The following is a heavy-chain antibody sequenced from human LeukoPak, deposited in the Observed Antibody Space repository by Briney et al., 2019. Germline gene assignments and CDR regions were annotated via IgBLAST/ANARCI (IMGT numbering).Heavy chain of an antibody. V-gene: IGHV3-7*01. D-gene: IGHD3-16*01. CDR2: VKQDGSER. J-gene: IGHJ4*02. Sequence: GGSLRLSCEASGFSMSVYWMSWVRQAPGKGLEWVGNVKQDGSERNYVDSVKGRFTISRDSAKKSLYLQMNSLRAEDTAVYYCARDWVACYHFFDYWGQGTLVTVSS. CDR1: GFSMSVYW. CDR3: ARDWVACYHFFDY.